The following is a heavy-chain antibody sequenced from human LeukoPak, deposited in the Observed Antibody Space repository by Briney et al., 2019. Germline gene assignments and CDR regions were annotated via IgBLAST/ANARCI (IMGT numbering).Heavy chain of an antibody. CDR2: FYSGGST. CDR1: GFTVSSNY. V-gene: IGHV3-66*01. CDR3: ATDAHLFIAVAVL. D-gene: IGHD6-19*01. J-gene: IGHJ3*01. Sequence: PGGSLRLSCAASGFTVSSNYMSWVRQAPGKGLEWVSVFYSGGSTYYTDSVKGRFTISRDNSKNTLYLQMNSLRAEDTAVYYCATDAHLFIAVAVLWGQGTMVTVSS.